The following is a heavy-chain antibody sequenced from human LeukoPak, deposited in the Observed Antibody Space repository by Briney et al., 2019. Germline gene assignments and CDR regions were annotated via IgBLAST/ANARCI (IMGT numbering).Heavy chain of an antibody. Sequence: PGGSLRLSCAASGFTFSSYSMNRVRQAPGKGLEWVSSISSSSSYIYYADSVKGRFTISRDNAKNSLYLQMNSLRAEDTAVYYCAISYYDSSGYFDYWGQGTLVTVSS. CDR2: ISSSSSYI. J-gene: IGHJ4*02. CDR1: GFTFSSYS. D-gene: IGHD3-22*01. CDR3: AISYYDSSGYFDY. V-gene: IGHV3-21*01.